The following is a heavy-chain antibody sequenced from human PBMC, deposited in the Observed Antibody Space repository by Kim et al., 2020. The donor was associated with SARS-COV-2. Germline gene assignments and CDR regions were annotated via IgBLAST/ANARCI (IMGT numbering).Heavy chain of an antibody. CDR3: AKDPTIVPAAMGGGYYYYGMDV. Sequence: GGSLRLSCAASGFTFSSYAMSWVRQAPGKGLEWVSAISGSGGSTYYADSVKGRFTISRDNSKNTLYLQMKSLRAEDTAVYYCAKDPTIVPAAMGGGYYYYGMDVWGQGTTVTVSS. V-gene: IGHV3-23*01. D-gene: IGHD2-2*01. J-gene: IGHJ6*02. CDR2: ISGSGGST. CDR1: GFTFSSYA.